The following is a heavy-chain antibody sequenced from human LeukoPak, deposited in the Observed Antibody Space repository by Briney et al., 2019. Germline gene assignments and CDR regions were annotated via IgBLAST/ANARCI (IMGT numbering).Heavy chain of an antibody. CDR3: ARDTTTVTVRD. J-gene: IGHJ4*02. CDR2: ISSDGSNK. Sequence: GGSLRLSCAASGFTFSTYGMHWVRQAPGKGLEWVAVISSDGSNKDYADPVKGRFTISRDNSKNTLYLQMNSLTAEDTAVYYCARDTTTVTVRDWGQGTLVTVSS. D-gene: IGHD4-17*01. V-gene: IGHV3-30*03. CDR1: GFTFSTYG.